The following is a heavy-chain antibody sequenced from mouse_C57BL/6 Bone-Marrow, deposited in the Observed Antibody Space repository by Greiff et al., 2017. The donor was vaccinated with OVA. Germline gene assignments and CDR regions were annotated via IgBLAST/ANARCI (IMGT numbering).Heavy chain of an antibody. CDR1: GYTFTSYG. Sequence: VQLQQSGAELARPGASVKLSCKASGYTFTSYGISWVKQRTGQGLEWIGEIYPRSGNTYYNEKFKGKATLTADKSSSTAYTELRSLTSEDSAVYFCASYYYGSSSNWDVLWGQGTTLTVSS. J-gene: IGHJ2*01. CDR3: ASYYYGSSSNWDVL. D-gene: IGHD1-1*01. V-gene: IGHV1-81*01. CDR2: IYPRSGNT.